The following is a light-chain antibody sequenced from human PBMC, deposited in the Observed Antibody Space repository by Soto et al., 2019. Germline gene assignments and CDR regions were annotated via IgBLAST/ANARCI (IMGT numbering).Light chain of an antibody. J-gene: IGKJ2*01. CDR3: QEYKTGPGYN. Sequence: DIHMTQSPSTLSASVGDRVTITCRASQSFGRWLAWYQQKPGKAPELLIYKTSTLERGVPSRFSGSGSGTEFTLTIRRLQPDDFATYYCQEYKTGPGYNFGQGTRLEI. CDR1: QSFGRW. V-gene: IGKV1-5*03. CDR2: KTS.